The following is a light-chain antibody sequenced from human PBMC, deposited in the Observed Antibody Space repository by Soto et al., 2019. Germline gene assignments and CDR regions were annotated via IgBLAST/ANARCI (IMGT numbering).Light chain of an antibody. J-gene: IGKJ1*01. Sequence: EIVLTQSPGTLSLSPGERATLSCRASQSVSSSYLAWYQQKPGQAPGLLIYGASSRATGIPDRFSGSGSGTDFTLTISRLEPEDFAVYYCQQYSNSPGTFGQGTKVEIK. CDR2: GAS. CDR1: QSVSSSY. CDR3: QQYSNSPGT. V-gene: IGKV3-20*01.